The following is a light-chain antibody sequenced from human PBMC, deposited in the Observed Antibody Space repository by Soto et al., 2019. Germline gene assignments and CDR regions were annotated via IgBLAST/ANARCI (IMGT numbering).Light chain of an antibody. CDR1: QTVSRMY. CDR2: GTT. CDR3: QQYGISGT. Sequence: IGLTHSPVTLSLSPGEIATRSCRASQTVSRMYLCWFQQQPEPARRLLIYGTTSRATGIPDRFSGSGSGTDFTLTISRLEPEDVAVYYCQQYGISGTFGEGTKVDIK. V-gene: IGKV3-20*01. J-gene: IGKJ4*02.